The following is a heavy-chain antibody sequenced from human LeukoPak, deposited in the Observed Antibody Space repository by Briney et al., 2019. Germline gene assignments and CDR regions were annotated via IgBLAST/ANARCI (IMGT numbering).Heavy chain of an antibody. CDR3: ARGGTPQTGTVFDY. CDR1: GFTFSSYS. J-gene: IGHJ4*02. CDR2: ISSSSSYI. D-gene: IGHD1-1*01. V-gene: IGHV3-21*01. Sequence: GGSLRLSCAASGFTFSSYSMNWVRQAPGKGLEWVSSISSSSSYIYYADSVKGRFTISRDNAKNSLYLQMNSLRAEDTAVYYCARGGTPQTGTVFDYWGQGTLVTVSS.